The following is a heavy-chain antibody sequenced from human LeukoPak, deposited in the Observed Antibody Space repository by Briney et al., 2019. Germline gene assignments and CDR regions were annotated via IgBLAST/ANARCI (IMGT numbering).Heavy chain of an antibody. D-gene: IGHD3-10*01. CDR1: GYTFTSYG. J-gene: IGHJ4*02. V-gene: IGHV1-18*01. Sequence: ASVKVSCKASGYTFTSYGISWVRQAPGQGLEWMGWISAYNGNTNYAQKLQGRVTMTRNTSISTAYMELSSLRSEDTAVYYCARGRRFGELGHLGYWGQGTLVTVSS. CDR2: ISAYNGNT. CDR3: ARGRRFGELGHLGY.